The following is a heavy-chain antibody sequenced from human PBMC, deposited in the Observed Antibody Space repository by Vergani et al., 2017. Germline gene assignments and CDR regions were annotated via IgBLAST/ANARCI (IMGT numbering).Heavy chain of an antibody. V-gene: IGHV1-69*18. Sequence: QVQLVQSGAEVKKPGSSVKVSCKASGGTFSSYAISWVRQAPGQGLEWMGRIIPIFGTANYAQKFQGRVTITADESTSTPYMELSSLRAEDTAVYYCAREGEVLLWFGELVAWFDPWGQGTLVTVSS. CDR3: AREGEVLLWFGELVAWFDP. CDR2: IIPIFGTA. J-gene: IGHJ5*02. D-gene: IGHD3-10*01. CDR1: GGTFSSYA.